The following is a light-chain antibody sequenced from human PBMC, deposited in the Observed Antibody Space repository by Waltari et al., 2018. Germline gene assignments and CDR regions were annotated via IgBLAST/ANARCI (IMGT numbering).Light chain of an antibody. V-gene: IGLV2-8*01. Sequence: QSALTQPHSASGSPGQSVTISCTGTSSDVGGYNYVSWYQQHPGKAPKLMIYEVSKRPSGVPDRFSGSKSGNTASLTVSGLQAEDEADYYCSSYAGSNNHVVFGGGTKLTVL. J-gene: IGLJ2*01. CDR3: SSYAGSNNHVV. CDR1: SSDVGGYNY. CDR2: EVS.